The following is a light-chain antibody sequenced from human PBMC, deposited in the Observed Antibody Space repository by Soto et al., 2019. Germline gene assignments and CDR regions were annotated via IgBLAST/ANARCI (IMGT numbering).Light chain of an antibody. Sequence: DIQITQSPATLAASVGDRVTITCRASQSISYWMAWYQQKPGKAPKLLIYTASSLQSGVPSRFSGSGSGTEFTLTISSLQPDDFATYYCQQYDSFSVTFGQGTKVDIK. CDR1: QSISYW. CDR2: TAS. V-gene: IGKV1-5*03. CDR3: QQYDSFSVT. J-gene: IGKJ1*01.